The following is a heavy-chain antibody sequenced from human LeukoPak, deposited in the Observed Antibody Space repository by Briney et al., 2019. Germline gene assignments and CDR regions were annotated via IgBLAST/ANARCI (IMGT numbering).Heavy chain of an antibody. V-gene: IGHV3-7*03. D-gene: IGHD2-15*01. CDR1: GFTFSSYW. Sequence: PGGSLRLSCAASGFTFSSYWMSWVRQAPGKGLEWVANIKEDGSEKYYVDSMKGRFTISRDNAKNSLYLQMNSLGAEDTAVYYCAKEYLWYSGGSCYGSWGQGTLVTVSS. CDR2: IKEDGSEK. CDR3: AKEYLWYSGGSCYGS. J-gene: IGHJ4*02.